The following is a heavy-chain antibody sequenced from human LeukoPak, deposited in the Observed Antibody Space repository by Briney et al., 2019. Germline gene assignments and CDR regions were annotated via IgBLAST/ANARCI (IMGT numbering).Heavy chain of an antibody. Sequence: GGSLRLSCAASGFTFSSYGMHWVRQAPGKGLEWVAVISYDGSNKYYADSVKGRFTISRDNSKNTLYLQMNSLRAEDTAVYYCAKLVPTTVTFDYWGQGTLVTVSS. CDR1: GFTFSSYG. V-gene: IGHV3-30*18. CDR3: AKLVPTTVTFDY. D-gene: IGHD4-17*01. J-gene: IGHJ4*02. CDR2: ISYDGSNK.